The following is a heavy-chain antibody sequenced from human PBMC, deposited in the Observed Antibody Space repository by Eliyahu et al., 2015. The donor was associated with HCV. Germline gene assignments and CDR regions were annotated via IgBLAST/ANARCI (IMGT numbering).Heavy chain of an antibody. J-gene: IGHJ4*02. V-gene: IGHV3-30*18. Sequence: QVQLVESGGGVVQPGKSLRLSCAASGFNFSNYAMHWVRQAPGKGLEWVAVISYDGGNEYYTDSVKGRFTISRDNSKNTLFLQMNSLRTEDTAVYYCAKDLVDDSSGQEGGVFDYWGPGTLVTVSS. CDR3: AKDLVDDSSGQEGGVFDY. CDR1: GFNFSNYA. D-gene: IGHD3-22*01. CDR2: ISYDGGNE.